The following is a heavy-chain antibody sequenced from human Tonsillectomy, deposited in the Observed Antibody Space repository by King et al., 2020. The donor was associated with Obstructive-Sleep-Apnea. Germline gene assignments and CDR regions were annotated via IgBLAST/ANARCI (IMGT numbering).Heavy chain of an antibody. CDR2: MNPNSGNT. J-gene: IGHJ6*02. Sequence: QLVQSGAEVKKPGASVKVSCKASGYTFTSYDINWVRQATGQGLEWMGWMNPNSGNTGYAQKFQGRVTMTRNTSISTAYMELSSLRSEDTAVYYCARGYSGYDDYYYYGMDVWGQGTTVTVSS. D-gene: IGHD5-12*01. CDR3: ARGYSGYDDYYYYGMDV. V-gene: IGHV1-8*01. CDR1: GYTFTSYD.